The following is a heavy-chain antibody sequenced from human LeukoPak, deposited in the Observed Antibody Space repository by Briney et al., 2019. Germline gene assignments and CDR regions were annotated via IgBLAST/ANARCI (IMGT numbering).Heavy chain of an antibody. V-gene: IGHV5-51*01. Sequence: GESLKISCKGSVYSFSTYWIGWVRQMPGKGLEWMGIIYPGDSDTRYSPSFEGQVTISADKSISTAYLQWSSLKASDTAMYYCARTIDRAFDYWGQGTLVTVSS. D-gene: IGHD4/OR15-4a*01. CDR2: IYPGDSDT. CDR3: ARTIDRAFDY. CDR1: VYSFSTYW. J-gene: IGHJ4*02.